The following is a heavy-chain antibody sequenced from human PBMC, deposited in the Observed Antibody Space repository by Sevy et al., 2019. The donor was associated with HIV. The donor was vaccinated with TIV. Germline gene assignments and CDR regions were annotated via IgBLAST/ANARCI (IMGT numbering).Heavy chain of an antibody. CDR1: GYTFTSYD. D-gene: IGHD2-15*01. CDR2: ISALNGDT. V-gene: IGHV1-18*01. Sequence: ASVKVSCKASGYTFTSYDINWVRQATGQGLEWMGWISALNGDTNYAQRLQGRVTMTTDTSTSTAYMELRSLRSDDTAVYYCARAYCSGGRCYSLAYWGQGTLVTVSS. CDR3: ARAYCSGGRCYSLAY. J-gene: IGHJ4*02.